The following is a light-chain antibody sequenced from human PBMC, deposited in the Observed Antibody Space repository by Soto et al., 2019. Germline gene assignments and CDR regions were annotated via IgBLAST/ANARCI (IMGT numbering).Light chain of an antibody. J-gene: IGKJ5*01. V-gene: IGKV1-39*01. Sequence: DIQMTQSPSTLSASVGDRVTITCRASQSISSYLNWYQQKPGKAPKLLIYKASTLKSGVPSRFSGSGSGTDFTLTIRSLEPEDSAVYYCQQRHMWPITFGQGTRLEIK. CDR2: KAS. CDR1: QSISSY. CDR3: QQRHMWPIT.